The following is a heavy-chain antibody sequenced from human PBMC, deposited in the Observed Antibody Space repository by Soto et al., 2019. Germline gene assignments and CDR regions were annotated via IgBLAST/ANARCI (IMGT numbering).Heavy chain of an antibody. CDR1: GVTFRSYD. D-gene: IGHD2-8*01. Sequence: GGSLRLSCAASGVTFRSYDMSGVRQAPGKGLQWVANIKQDGSEECYGDPVKGRSTFSRDNAKNSLYLQMNSLRAEDPAVYCCGRPRMAAALDVGGKGTTAPVSS. CDR2: IKQDGSEE. J-gene: IGHJ6*04. V-gene: IGHV3-7*03. CDR3: GRPRMAAALDV.